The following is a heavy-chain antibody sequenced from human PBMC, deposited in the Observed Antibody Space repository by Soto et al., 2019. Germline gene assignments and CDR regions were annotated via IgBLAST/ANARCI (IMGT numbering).Heavy chain of an antibody. CDR3: AKDQYGSGDYGRFDF. J-gene: IGHJ4*02. D-gene: IGHD3-10*01. CDR1: GFTFGAYA. CDR2: ISTSGETT. V-gene: IGHV3-23*01. Sequence: GGSLRLSCAASGFTFGAYAMSWVRRAPGKGLEWVSSISTSGETTYYADSVKGRFTISRDNSYNTLFLQMYSLRVDDAAIYYCAKDQYGSGDYGRFDFWGQGSLVTVSS.